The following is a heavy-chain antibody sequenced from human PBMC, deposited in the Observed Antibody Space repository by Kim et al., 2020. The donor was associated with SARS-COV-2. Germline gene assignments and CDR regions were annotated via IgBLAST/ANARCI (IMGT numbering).Heavy chain of an antibody. D-gene: IGHD3-9*01. Sequence: GGSLRLSCAASGFTFSSYSMNWVRQAPGKGLEWVSSISSSSSYIYYADSVKGRFTISRDNAKNSLYLQMNSLRAEDTAVYYCARDNSRELILTGYYRIDYWGQGTLVTVSS. CDR2: ISSSSSYI. CDR3: ARDNSRELILTGYYRIDY. CDR1: GFTFSSYS. V-gene: IGHV3-21*01. J-gene: IGHJ4*02.